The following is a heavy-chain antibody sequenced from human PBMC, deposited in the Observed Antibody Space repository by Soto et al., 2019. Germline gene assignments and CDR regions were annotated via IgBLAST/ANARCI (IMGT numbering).Heavy chain of an antibody. J-gene: IGHJ6*02. CDR3: AKGCGSSWYYYCVMDV. CDR1: GFTFSSYA. D-gene: IGHD6-13*01. CDR2: ISGSGGST. Sequence: GGSLRLSCAASGFTFSSYAMSWVRQAPGKGLEWVSAISGSGGSTYYADSVKGRFTISRDNSKNTLYLQMNSLRAEDTAVYYCAKGCGSSWYYYCVMDVWGQGTTVTVSS. V-gene: IGHV3-23*01.